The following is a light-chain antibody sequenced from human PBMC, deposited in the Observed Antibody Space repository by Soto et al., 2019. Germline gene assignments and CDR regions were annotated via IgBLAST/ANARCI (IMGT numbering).Light chain of an antibody. CDR2: KAS. V-gene: IGKV1-5*03. CDR3: QHYTSYSEA. CDR1: QTISSW. Sequence: DIQMTQSPSTLSGSVGDRVTITCRASQTISSWFAWYQQKPGKAPKLLIYKASTLTSGVPSRFSGSGSGTEFTLTISRLQPDDFATYYCQHYTSYSEAFGQGTKVELK. J-gene: IGKJ1*01.